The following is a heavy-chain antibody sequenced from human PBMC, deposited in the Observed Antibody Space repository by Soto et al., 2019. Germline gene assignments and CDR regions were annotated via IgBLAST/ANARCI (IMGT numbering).Heavy chain of an antibody. Sequence: QVQLVQSGAEVKKPGSSVKVSCQASGGTFNNFAFTWVRQAPGQGLEWLGGIMPVFHTTNTAQTFQGRISITAAEFTSTVYMEMSSLRFDDTAVYYCATATISPVSAAYHHYGMDVWGQGTTVTVSS. J-gene: IGHJ6*02. V-gene: IGHV1-69*01. CDR3: ATATISPVSAAYHHYGMDV. D-gene: IGHD3-16*01. CDR2: IMPVFHTT. CDR1: GGTFNNFA.